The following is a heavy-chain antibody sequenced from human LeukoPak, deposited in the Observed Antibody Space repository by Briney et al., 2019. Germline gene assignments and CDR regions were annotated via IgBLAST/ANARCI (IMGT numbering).Heavy chain of an antibody. J-gene: IGHJ4*02. D-gene: IGHD1-26*01. CDR2: ISSNGGST. Sequence: PGGSLRLSCAASGFTFSSYAMHWVRQAPGKGLEYVSAISSNGGSTYYANSVKGRFTISRDNSKNTLYLQMGSLRAEDMAVYYYARSGGSYVGFDYWGQGTLVTVSS. CDR3: ARSGGSYVGFDY. CDR1: GFTFSSYA. V-gene: IGHV3-64*01.